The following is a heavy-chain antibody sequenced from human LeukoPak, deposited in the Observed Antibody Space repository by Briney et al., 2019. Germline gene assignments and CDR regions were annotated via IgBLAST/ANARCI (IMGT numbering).Heavy chain of an antibody. CDR1: GFTFNIYT. CDR3: ARGTMVRGVINY. J-gene: IGHJ4*02. D-gene: IGHD3-10*01. Sequence: GRSLRLSCAASGFTFNIYTMNWVRQAPGKGLEWVSSISSRSSDIHYADSVKGRFTISRDNSKNTLYLQMNSLRAEDTAVYYCARGTMVRGVINYWGQGTLVTVSS. V-gene: IGHV3-21*04. CDR2: ISSRSSDI.